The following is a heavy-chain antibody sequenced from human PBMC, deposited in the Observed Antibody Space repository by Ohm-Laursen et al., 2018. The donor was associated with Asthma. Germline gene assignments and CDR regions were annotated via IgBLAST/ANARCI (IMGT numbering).Heavy chain of an antibody. D-gene: IGHD6-13*01. V-gene: IGHV3-23*01. Sequence: SLRLSCAASGFTFNVYAMSWVRQAPGKGLEWVSSISGSVGTTYYADSMKGRFTISRDKSKNTLYLQMNSLRAEDTAVYYCAKTRRGLYSNNWYGYAMDVWGQGTTVTVSS. CDR2: ISGSVGTT. CDR3: AKTRRGLYSNNWYGYAMDV. CDR1: GFTFNVYA. J-gene: IGHJ6*02.